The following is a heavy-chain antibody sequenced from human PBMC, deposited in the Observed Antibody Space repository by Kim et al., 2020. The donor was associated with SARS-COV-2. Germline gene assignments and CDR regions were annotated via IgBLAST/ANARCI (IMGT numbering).Heavy chain of an antibody. Sequence: KYYADTGGCRFTIPRDNDKNSLFLQMNSLRAEDTAVYYCARGPNYSPFDYWGQGTLVTVSS. CDR2: K. V-gene: IGHV3-48*03. D-gene: IGHD4-4*01. J-gene: IGHJ4*02. CDR3: ARGPNYSPFDY.